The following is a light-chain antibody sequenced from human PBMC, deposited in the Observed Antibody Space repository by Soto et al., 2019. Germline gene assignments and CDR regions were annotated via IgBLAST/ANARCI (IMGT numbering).Light chain of an antibody. Sequence: TQTPGNLSLARGERATLSCGASQSVSSSYLAWYQQKPGQAPRLLIYGASSRATGIPDRFSGSGSGTDFTLTISSLEPEDSAVYSCQQYGSSPPITFGQGTRLEIK. CDR3: QQYGSSPPIT. J-gene: IGKJ5*01. CDR1: QSVSSSY. V-gene: IGKV3-20*01. CDR2: GAS.